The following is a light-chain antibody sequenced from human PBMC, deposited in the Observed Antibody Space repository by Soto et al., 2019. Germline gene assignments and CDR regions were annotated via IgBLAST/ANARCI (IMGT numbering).Light chain of an antibody. Sequence: QSALTQPRSVSGSPGQSVTISCTGTSSDVGGYNYVSWYQQHPGKAPKLMIYDVSKRPSGFPDRFSGSKSGNTASLTISGLQAEDEADYYCCSYAGSFILVFVGGTKLTVL. J-gene: IGLJ2*01. CDR1: SSDVGGYNY. V-gene: IGLV2-11*01. CDR2: DVS. CDR3: CSYAGSFILV.